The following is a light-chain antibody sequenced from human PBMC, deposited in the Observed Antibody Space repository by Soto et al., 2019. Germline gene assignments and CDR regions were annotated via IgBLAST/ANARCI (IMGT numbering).Light chain of an antibody. CDR3: SSYTRSSTFVI. Sequence: QSALTQSASVSGSPGQSITISCTGTSGDIGTYNFVSWYQQHPGKAPQLMMFEVSNRPFGVSNRFSGSKSGNTASLTISGLQAEDEADYYCSSYTRSSTFVIFGGGTKLTVL. J-gene: IGLJ2*01. V-gene: IGLV2-14*01. CDR1: SGDIGTYNF. CDR2: EVS.